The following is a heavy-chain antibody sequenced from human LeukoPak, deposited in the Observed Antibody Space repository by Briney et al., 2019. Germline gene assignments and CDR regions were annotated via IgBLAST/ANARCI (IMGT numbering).Heavy chain of an antibody. CDR3: AKDMGNYVSGSYYNWFDP. CDR1: GFIFSSYA. V-gene: IGHV3-23*01. Sequence: PGGSLRLSCAASGFIFSSYAMNWVRQAPGKGLEWVSGISAGGSRAYYADSVKGRFTTSRDNSKKTIYLQMSSLRAEDTAVYYCAKDMGNYVSGSYYNWFDPWGLGTLVSVSS. J-gene: IGHJ5*02. CDR2: ISAGGSRA. D-gene: IGHD3-10*01.